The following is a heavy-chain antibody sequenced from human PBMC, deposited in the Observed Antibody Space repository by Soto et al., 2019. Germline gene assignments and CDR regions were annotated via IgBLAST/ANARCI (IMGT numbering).Heavy chain of an antibody. V-gene: IGHV4-59*01. J-gene: IGHJ4*02. CDR3: ARDSGYSSGWYNY. Sequence: PSETLSPACNVSGGSNSSYIWRWNRQPPGKGLEWFEYIYYTGSTNYNPALESTVTISVDTSRNQVALKLSSVTAACPAVYYCARDSGYSSGWYNYWGQGTLVTV. CDR1: GGSNSSYI. D-gene: IGHD6-19*01. CDR2: IYYTGST.